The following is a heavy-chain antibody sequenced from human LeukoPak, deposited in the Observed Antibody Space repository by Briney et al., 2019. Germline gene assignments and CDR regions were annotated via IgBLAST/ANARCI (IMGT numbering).Heavy chain of an antibody. J-gene: IGHJ4*02. CDR2: IIPIFGTA. V-gene: IGHV1-69*13. CDR1: GYTFTSYG. CDR3: AAYLSSGWPIFDY. D-gene: IGHD6-19*01. Sequence: RRASVKVSCKASGYTFTSYGISWVRQAPGQGLEWMGGIIPIFGTANYAQKFQGRVTITADESTSTAYMELSSLRSEDTAVYYCAAYLSSGWPIFDYWGQGTLVTVSS.